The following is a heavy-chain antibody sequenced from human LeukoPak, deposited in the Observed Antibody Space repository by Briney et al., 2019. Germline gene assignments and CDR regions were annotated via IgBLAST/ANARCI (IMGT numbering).Heavy chain of an antibody. D-gene: IGHD1-26*01. Sequence: ASVKVSCKASGDTFTGYYMHWVRQAPGQGLESMGWINPNSGGTNYAQKFQGRVTMTRDTSISTAYMELSRLRSDDTAVYYCARRVGSTTASNWFDPWGQGTLVTVSS. V-gene: IGHV1-2*02. CDR1: GDTFTGYY. CDR2: INPNSGGT. J-gene: IGHJ5*02. CDR3: ARRVGSTTASNWFDP.